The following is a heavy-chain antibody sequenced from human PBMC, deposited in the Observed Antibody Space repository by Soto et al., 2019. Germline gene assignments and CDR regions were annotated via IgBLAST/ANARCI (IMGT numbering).Heavy chain of an antibody. Sequence: PGGSLRLSCAASGFTFSSYWMSWVRQATGKGLEWVANIKRSRSEKYYVDSVKGRFTISRDNAKNSLYLQMNSLRAEDTAVYYCARFSSSEYDAFDIWGQGTMVTVSS. D-gene: IGHD6-6*01. V-gene: IGHV3-7*02. CDR2: IKRSRSEK. CDR3: ARFSSSEYDAFDI. J-gene: IGHJ3*02. CDR1: GFTFSSYW.